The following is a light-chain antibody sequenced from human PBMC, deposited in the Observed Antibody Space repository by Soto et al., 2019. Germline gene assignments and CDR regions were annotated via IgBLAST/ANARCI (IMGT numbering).Light chain of an antibody. V-gene: IGKV1-27*01. Sequence: DIQMTQSPSSLSASVGDRVTITCRASQGISNYLAWYQQKPGKVPKLLIYAASTLQSGVPSRFSGSGSGTDFTLPISSLQPEDVATYYCQKYNSAPRVTFGGGTKVEIK. CDR1: QGISNY. J-gene: IGKJ4*01. CDR3: QKYNSAPRVT. CDR2: AAS.